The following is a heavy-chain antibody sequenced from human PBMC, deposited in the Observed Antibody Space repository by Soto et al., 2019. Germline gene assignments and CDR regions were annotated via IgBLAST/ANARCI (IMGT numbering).Heavy chain of an antibody. Sequence: QVQLQESGPGLVKPSQTLSLTCTVSGGSISSGDYYWSWIRQPPGKGLEWIGYIYYSGSTYYNPSLKSRVTISVDTSKNQFSLKLSSVTAADTAVYYCARGPDDYGALYGMDVWGQGTTVTVSS. J-gene: IGHJ6*02. CDR2: IYYSGST. CDR1: GGSISSGDYY. D-gene: IGHD4-17*01. V-gene: IGHV4-30-4*01. CDR3: ARGPDDYGALYGMDV.